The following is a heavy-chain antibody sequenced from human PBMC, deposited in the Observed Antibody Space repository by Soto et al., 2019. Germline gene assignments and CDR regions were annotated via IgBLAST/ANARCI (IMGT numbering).Heavy chain of an antibody. CDR2: ISAYKGNT. D-gene: IGHD6-13*01. Sequence: QVQLVQSGAEVKKPGDSVKVSCKASGYTFTSYGISWVRQAPGPGHEWMGWISAYKGNTNSAQKLQGRVTVTTDSSTRTANMELRSLRSDDTAGYCCARVGGVFGFSSGWYWSYFDYWGQGTLVTVSA. CDR3: ARVGGVFGFSSGWYWSYFDY. V-gene: IGHV1-18*01. CDR1: GYTFTSYG. J-gene: IGHJ4*02.